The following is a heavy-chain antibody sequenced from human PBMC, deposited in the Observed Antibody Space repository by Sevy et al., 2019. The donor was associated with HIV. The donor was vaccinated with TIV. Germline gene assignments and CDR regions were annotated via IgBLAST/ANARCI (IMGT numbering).Heavy chain of an antibody. J-gene: IGHJ6*02. V-gene: IGHV4-30-4*01. CDR2: IYYSGST. CDR1: GGSISSGDYY. D-gene: IGHD3-10*01. Sequence: SETLSLTCTVSGGSISSGDYYWSWIRQPPGKGLEWIGYIYYSGSTYYNPSLKSPVTISVDTSKNQFSLKLSSVTAADTDVYYGARGPSPMVRGVIITDYYYYGMDVWGQGTTVTVSS. CDR3: ARGPSPMVRGVIITDYYYYGMDV.